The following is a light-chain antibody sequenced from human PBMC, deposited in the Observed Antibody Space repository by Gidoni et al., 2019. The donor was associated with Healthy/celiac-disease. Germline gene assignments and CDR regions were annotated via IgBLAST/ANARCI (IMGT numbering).Light chain of an antibody. CDR3: QQYYSTPPRLT. Sequence: DIVMTQSPDSLAVSLGERATINCKSSQSVLYSSNHKNYLAWYQQKPGQPPKLLIYWASTRESGVPDRFSGSGSGTDFTLTISSLQAEDVAVYYCQQYYSTPPRLTFGGGTKVEIK. CDR1: QSVLYSSNHKNY. V-gene: IGKV4-1*01. CDR2: WAS. J-gene: IGKJ4*01.